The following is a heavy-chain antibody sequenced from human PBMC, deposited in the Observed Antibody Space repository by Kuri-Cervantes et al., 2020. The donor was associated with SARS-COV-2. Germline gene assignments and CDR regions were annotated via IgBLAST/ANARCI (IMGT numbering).Heavy chain of an antibody. CDR1: GGSISSSSYY. D-gene: IGHD1-26*01. V-gene: IGHV4-39*01. J-gene: IGHJ4*02. CDR3: ARHEWEPYYFDY. Sequence: ESLKISCTVSGGSISSSSYYWGWIRQPPGKGLEWIGSIYYSGSTYYNPSLKRRVTISVDTSKNQFSLKLSSVTAADTAVYYCARHEWEPYYFDYWGQGTLVTVSS. CDR2: IYYSGST.